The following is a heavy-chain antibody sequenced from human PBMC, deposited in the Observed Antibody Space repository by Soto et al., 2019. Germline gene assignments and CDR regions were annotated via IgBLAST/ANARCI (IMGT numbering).Heavy chain of an antibody. J-gene: IGHJ4*02. CDR2: LYYSANT. CDR3: ARHGPWSYVL. V-gene: IGHV4-39*01. D-gene: IGHD2-21*01. Sequence: QLLLQESGPGLVKPSETLSLTCTVSGDSISSSSYYWGWIRQPPGKGLEWIVSLYYSANTYYNPSLKSRVTISVDTSNNQFSLRLNSVTAADTAVYYCARHGPWSYVLWGQGTLVSVSS. CDR1: GDSISSSSYY.